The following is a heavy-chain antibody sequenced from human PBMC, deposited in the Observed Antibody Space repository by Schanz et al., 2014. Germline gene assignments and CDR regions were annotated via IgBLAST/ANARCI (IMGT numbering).Heavy chain of an antibody. D-gene: IGHD3-10*01. J-gene: IGHJ3*02. V-gene: IGHV3-23*04. CDR2: ISASGGTT. CDR3: AKGRFGELSAFDI. CDR1: TSIFNHAW. Sequence: EVQLVESGGGLVKPGGSLRLSCAASTSIFNHAWMSWVRQAPGKGLLWVSAISASGGTTYYADSVRGRFTISRDNAENTLFLQMNSLRAEDTAVYYCAKGRFGELSAFDIWGQGTMVTVSS.